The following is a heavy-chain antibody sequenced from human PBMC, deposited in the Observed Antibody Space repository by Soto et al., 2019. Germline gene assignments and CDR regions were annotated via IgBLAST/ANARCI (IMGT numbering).Heavy chain of an antibody. CDR3: AKSRSYINGPDY. D-gene: IGHD2-8*01. CDR1: GFVFEDYT. Sequence: GGSLRLSCAASGFVFEDYTMHWVRPAPGKGLQWVSGISWNDGRIDYADSVKGRFTISRDNAKKSLYLQMNSLRSEDTAFYYCAKSRSYINGPDYWGQGTLVTVSS. J-gene: IGHJ4*02. CDR2: ISWNDGRI. V-gene: IGHV3-9*01.